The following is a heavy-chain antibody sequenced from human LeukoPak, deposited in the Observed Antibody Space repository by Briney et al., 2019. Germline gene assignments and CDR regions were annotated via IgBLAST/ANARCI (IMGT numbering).Heavy chain of an antibody. J-gene: IGHJ4*02. CDR1: GFTFSSYS. D-gene: IGHD5-24*01. CDR2: ISSSSSYI. CDR3: AREVNNVEMATIGGDY. V-gene: IGHV3-21*01. Sequence: PGGSLRLSCAASGFTFSSYSMNWVRQAPGKGLEWVSSISSSSSYIYYADSVKGRFTISRDNAKNSLYLQMNSLRAEDTAVYYCAREVNNVEMATIGGDYWGQGTLVTVSS.